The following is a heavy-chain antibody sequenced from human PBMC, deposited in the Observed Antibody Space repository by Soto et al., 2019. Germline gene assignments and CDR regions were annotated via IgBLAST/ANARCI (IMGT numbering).Heavy chain of an antibody. CDR1: GGSLSSYY. CDR3: ARYTGTYYVY. CDR2: IYYTGST. J-gene: IGHJ4*02. V-gene: IGHV4-59*01. Sequence: SETLSLTCTVSGGSLSSYYWSWIRQPPGKGLEWIGFIYYTGSTSCNPSLKSRVTLSVDTAKNQFSLKLSSVTAADTAVYFCARYTGTYYVYWGQGTLVTVSS. D-gene: IGHD1-26*01.